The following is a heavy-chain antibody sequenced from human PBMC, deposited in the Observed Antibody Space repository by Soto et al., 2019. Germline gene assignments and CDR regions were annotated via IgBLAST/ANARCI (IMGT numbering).Heavy chain of an antibody. D-gene: IGHD3-3*01. CDR1: GYTFTSYA. CDR3: ARVDRGGTIGGDYDY. V-gene: IGHV1-3*01. CDR2: INAGNGNT. J-gene: IGHJ4*02. Sequence: QVQLVQSGAEVKKPGASVKVSCKASGYTFTSYAMHWVRQAPGQSLEWMGWINAGNGNTKYSQKFQGRATITRDTSARTAYMELRSLRSEDTAVYYCARVDRGGTIGGDYDYWGQGTLVTVSS.